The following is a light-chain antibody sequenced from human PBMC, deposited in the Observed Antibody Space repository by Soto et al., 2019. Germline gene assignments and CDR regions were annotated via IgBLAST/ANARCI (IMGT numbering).Light chain of an antibody. CDR2: KVS. CDR1: QSLIHSDGNTY. V-gene: IGKV2-30*02. Sequence: DVVMTQSPLSLPVTLGQPASISCRSSQSLIHSDGNTYLNWFQQRPGQSPRRLIYKVSDRDSGVRDRLTRSGSGTDFTLKISGVEADDVWVYYCMQRTHWPWTFGQGTEVEIK. J-gene: IGKJ1*01. CDR3: MQRTHWPWT.